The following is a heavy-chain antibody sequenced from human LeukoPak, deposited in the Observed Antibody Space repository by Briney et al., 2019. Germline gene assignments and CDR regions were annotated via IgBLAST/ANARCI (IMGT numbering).Heavy chain of an antibody. Sequence: PGGSLRLSRAASGFTVSSNYMSWVRQAPGKGLEWVSVIYSGGSTYYADSLKGRFTISRDNSKNTLYLQMNSLRAEDTAVYYCARGIAGSYWAFDIWGQGTMVTVSS. D-gene: IGHD1-26*01. J-gene: IGHJ3*02. CDR3: ARGIAGSYWAFDI. V-gene: IGHV3-66*01. CDR1: GFTVSSNY. CDR2: IYSGGST.